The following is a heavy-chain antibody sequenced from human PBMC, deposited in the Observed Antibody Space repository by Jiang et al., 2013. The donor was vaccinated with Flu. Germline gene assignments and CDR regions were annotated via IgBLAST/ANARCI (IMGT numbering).Heavy chain of an antibody. CDR3: ARTYYYDSTGYAAAGPLDY. D-gene: IGHD3-22*01. J-gene: IGHJ4*02. V-gene: IGHV4-38-2*02. CDR2: IYHSGST. Sequence: LLKPSETLSLTCTVSGYSISSGYYWGWIRQPPGKGLEWIGSIYHSGSTYYNPSLKSRVTISVDSSKNQFSLKLSSVTAADTAVYYCARTYYYDSTGYAAAGPLDYWGQGTLVTVSS. CDR1: GYSISSGYY.